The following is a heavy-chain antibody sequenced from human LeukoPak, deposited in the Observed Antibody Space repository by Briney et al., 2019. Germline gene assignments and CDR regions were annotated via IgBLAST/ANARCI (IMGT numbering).Heavy chain of an antibody. V-gene: IGHV3-15*01. CDR3: HTDRQLVPFDY. CDR1: GFALNDGW. Sequence: GGSLRLSCEASGFALNDGWMTWGRQAPGKGLECVGRIKSEAYGGTTNYAAPLRGRFDISRDDSRNTLYLQMNSLKTEDTAVYYCHTDRQLVPFDYWGQGTLVTVSS. CDR2: IKSEAYGGTT. J-gene: IGHJ4*02. D-gene: IGHD6-6*01.